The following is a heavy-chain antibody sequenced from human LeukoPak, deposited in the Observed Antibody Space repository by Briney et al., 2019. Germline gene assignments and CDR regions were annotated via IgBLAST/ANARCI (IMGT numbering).Heavy chain of an antibody. CDR3: ANGRYFDWFSAFDI. D-gene: IGHD3-9*01. CDR1: GGSISSSSYY. J-gene: IGHJ3*02. Sequence: SETPSLTCTVSGGSISSSSYYWGWIRQPPGKGLEWIGSIYYSGSTYYNPSLKSRVTISVDTSKNQFSLKLSSVTAADTAVYYCANGRYFDWFSAFDIWGQGTMVTVSS. CDR2: IYYSGST. V-gene: IGHV4-39*05.